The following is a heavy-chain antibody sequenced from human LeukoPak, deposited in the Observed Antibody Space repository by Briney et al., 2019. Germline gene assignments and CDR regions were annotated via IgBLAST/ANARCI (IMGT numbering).Heavy chain of an antibody. CDR2: IDHSGST. J-gene: IGHJ3*02. CDR1: GGSFSGYY. D-gene: IGHD3-22*01. Sequence: KPSETPSLTCAVYGGSFSGYYWSWIRQPPGKGLEWIGEIDHSGSTNYSPSLKSRVTISVDTSKNQFSLRLSSVTAADTAVYYCALYVSTYYSDTSASIRGASDIWGQGTVVTVSS. CDR3: ALYVSTYYSDTSASIRGASDI. V-gene: IGHV4-34*01.